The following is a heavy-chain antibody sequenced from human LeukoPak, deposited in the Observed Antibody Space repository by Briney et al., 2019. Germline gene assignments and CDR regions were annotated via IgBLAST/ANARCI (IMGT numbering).Heavy chain of an antibody. CDR3: ARLIRITMIVDL. CDR2: IIPIFGTA. CDR1: GGTFSSYA. Sequence: GASVKVSCKASGGTFSSYAISWVRQAPGQGLEWMGGIIPIFGTANYAQKFQGRVTITADKSTSTAYMELSSLRSEDTAVYYCARLIRITMIVDLWGQGTLVTVSS. J-gene: IGHJ5*02. V-gene: IGHV1-69*06. D-gene: IGHD3-22*01.